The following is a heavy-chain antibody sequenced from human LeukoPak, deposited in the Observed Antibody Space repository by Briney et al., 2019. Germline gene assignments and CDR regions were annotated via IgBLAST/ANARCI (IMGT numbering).Heavy chain of an antibody. CDR3: ARVGAAGLDY. CDR1: GFTFSSYW. J-gene: IGHJ4*02. V-gene: IGHV3-7*03. D-gene: IGHD6-13*01. CDR2: IKQDGSEK. Sequence: GGSLRLSCAASGFTFSSYWMSWVRQAPGKGLEWVANIKQDGSEKYYVDSVKGRFAISRDNARNSLYLQMNSLRADDTAMYYCARVGAAGLDYWGQGTLVTVSS.